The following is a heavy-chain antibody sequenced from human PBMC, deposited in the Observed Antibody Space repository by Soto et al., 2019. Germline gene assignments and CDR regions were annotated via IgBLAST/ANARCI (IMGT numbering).Heavy chain of an antibody. J-gene: IGHJ6*02. Sequence: EPLSLTCAAYGGSLSGYYWSWIRQPPGKGLEWIGEINHSGSTNYNPSLKSRVTISVDTSKNQFSLKLSSVTAAETHVYYCARAAYCTNGVCYTGDGPYGMDVWGQGTTVIVS. CDR2: INHSGST. D-gene: IGHD2-8*01. CDR1: GGSLSGYY. V-gene: IGHV4-34*01. CDR3: ARAAYCTNGVCYTGDGPYGMDV.